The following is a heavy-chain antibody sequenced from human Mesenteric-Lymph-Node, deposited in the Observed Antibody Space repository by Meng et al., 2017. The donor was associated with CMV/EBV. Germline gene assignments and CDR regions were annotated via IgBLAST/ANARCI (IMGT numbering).Heavy chain of an antibody. CDR1: GVSVSIVNYY. Sequence: CSVSGVSVSIVNYYWTWIRQPPGKGLECIGYVHYSGSTNYNPSLRSRATISVDTSKNQFSLNLNSVTAADTAVYYCARSPGYPREFDYWGQGTLVTVSS. D-gene: IGHD3-10*01. V-gene: IGHV4-61*01. CDR2: VHYSGST. J-gene: IGHJ4*02. CDR3: ARSPGYPREFDY.